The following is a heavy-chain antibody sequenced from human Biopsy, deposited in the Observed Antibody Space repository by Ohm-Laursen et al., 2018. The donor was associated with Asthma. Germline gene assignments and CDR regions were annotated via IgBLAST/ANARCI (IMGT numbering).Heavy chain of an antibody. CDR2: ISVYNGNT. CDR3: ARAVDYSHYYGIDV. D-gene: IGHD3-10*01. J-gene: IGHJ6*02. V-gene: IGHV1-18*01. CDR1: GYTFNSTG. Sequence: ATVKISCKASGYTFNSTGITWVRQAPGQGLEWMGWISVYNGNTKVAQKLQDRVTMITDTSTSTAYMELRSLRSDDTAVYFCARAVDYSHYYGIDVWGQGTTVTVS.